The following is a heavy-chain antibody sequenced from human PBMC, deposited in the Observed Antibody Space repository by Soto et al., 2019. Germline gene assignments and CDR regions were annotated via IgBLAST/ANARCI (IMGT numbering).Heavy chain of an antibody. CDR2: LFGSGAGI. D-gene: IGHD3-16*01. CDR3: AKDRQPDGLWAFDH. Sequence: PGGSLRLSCAASGFTFRTYAMSWVRHAPGKGLEWVAGLFGSGAGISYADSVKGRFTISRDNSNNMLYLQMGSLRVEDTAVYYCAKDRQPDGLWAFDHWGKGTVVTVSS. CDR1: GFTFRTYA. V-gene: IGHV3-23*01. J-gene: IGHJ4*02.